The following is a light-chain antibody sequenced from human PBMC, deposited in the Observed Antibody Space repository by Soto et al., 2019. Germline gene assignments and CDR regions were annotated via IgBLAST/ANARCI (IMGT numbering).Light chain of an antibody. V-gene: IGLV2-23*02. J-gene: IGLJ3*02. CDR1: RSDIGSYNS. CDR2: GVT. CDR3: FSYAGSSTWV. Sequence: QSVLTQPASVSGSPGQSITISCTGTRSDIGSYNSIAWYQQHPGKAPRVMIFGVTKRPSGISDRFSGSKSGYTVSLTISGLQAEDEADYFCFSYAGSSTWVFGGGTQLTVL.